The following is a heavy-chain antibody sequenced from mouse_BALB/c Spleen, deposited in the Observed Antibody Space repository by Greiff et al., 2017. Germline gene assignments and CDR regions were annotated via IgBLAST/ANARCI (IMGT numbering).Heavy chain of an antibody. D-gene: IGHD2-1*01. CDR3: ARNYPYAMDY. CDR2: ISSGGSYT. Sequence: EVKVVESGGGLVKPGGSLKLSCAASGFTFSSYAMSWVRQSPEKRLEWVAEISSGGSYTYYPDTVTGRFTISRDNAKNTLYLEMSSLRSEDTAMYYCARNYPYAMDYWGQGTSVTVSS. V-gene: IGHV5-9-4*01. J-gene: IGHJ4*01. CDR1: GFTFSSYA.